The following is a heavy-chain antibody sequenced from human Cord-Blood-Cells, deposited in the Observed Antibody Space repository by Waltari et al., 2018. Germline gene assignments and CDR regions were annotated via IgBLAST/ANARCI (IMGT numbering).Heavy chain of an antibody. CDR3: ARQENIVVVPAAMHWFDP. CDR2: INHIGRT. J-gene: IGHJ5*02. Sequence: QVQLQQWGAGLLKPSETLSLTCAVYGGSFSGYYWSWIRQPPGKGLEWIGEINHIGRTNYNPSLKSRVTISVDTSKNQFSLKLSSVTAADTAVYYCARQENIVVVPAAMHWFDPWGQGTLVTVSS. V-gene: IGHV4-34*01. CDR1: GGSFSGYY. D-gene: IGHD2-2*01.